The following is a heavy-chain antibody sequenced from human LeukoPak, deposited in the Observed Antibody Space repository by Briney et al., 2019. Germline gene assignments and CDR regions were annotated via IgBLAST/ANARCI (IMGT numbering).Heavy chain of an antibody. CDR3: ARVWDIVVVPAAEDY. J-gene: IGHJ4*02. Sequence: ASVTVSCKASGYTFTSYGISWVRQAPGQGLEWMGWISAYNGNTNYAQKLQGRVTMTTDTSTSTAYMELRSLRSDDTAVYYCARVWDIVVVPAAEDYWGQGTLVTVSS. V-gene: IGHV1-18*01. CDR2: ISAYNGNT. CDR1: GYTFTSYG. D-gene: IGHD2-2*01.